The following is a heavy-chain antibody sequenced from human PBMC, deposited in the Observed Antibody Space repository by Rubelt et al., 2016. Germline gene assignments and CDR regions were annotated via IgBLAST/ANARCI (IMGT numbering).Heavy chain of an antibody. D-gene: IGHD2-21*01. CDR3: ARDSRVSFDY. CDR1: GYPFTTYG. Sequence: QVQLVQSGAEVKRPGASVKVSCKASGYPFTTYGVTWVRQAPGQGLEWMGWISTFSGNTNYAQKFQGRVTLTTDTPTNTAYMELRSRRSDDTAVYYCARDSRVSFDYWGQGTLVTVSS. V-gene: IGHV1-18*01. J-gene: IGHJ4*02. CDR2: ISTFSGNT.